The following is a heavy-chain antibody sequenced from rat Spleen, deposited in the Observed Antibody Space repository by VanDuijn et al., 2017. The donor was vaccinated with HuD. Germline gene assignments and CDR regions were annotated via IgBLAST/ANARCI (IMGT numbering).Heavy chain of an antibody. D-gene: IGHD5-1*01. V-gene: IGHV5-31*01. J-gene: IGHJ2*01. CDR2: VTDSGGTT. Sequence: EVQLVETGGGLVQPGRSLKLSCVASGFTFSNYWMTWIRQAPGKGLEWVASVTDSGGTTYYPDSMKGRFTISRDNAKSTLYLQMNSLRSEDTATYYCTREGLGAGFDYWGQGIMVTVSS. CDR3: TREGLGAGFDY. CDR1: GFTFSNYW.